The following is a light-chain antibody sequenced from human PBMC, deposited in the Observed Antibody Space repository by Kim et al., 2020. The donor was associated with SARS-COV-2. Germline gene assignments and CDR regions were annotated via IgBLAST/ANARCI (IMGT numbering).Light chain of an antibody. J-gene: IGLJ2*01. Sequence: SSELTQDPAVSVALGQTVRITCQGDSLRTYYASWYQKKPGQAPILVIYGKNNRPSGIPDRFSGSSSGNTASLTVTGAQAVDEADYYCNSRDNSGDHVVFGGGTQLTVL. V-gene: IGLV3-19*01. CDR3: NSRDNSGDHVV. CDR1: SLRTYY. CDR2: GKN.